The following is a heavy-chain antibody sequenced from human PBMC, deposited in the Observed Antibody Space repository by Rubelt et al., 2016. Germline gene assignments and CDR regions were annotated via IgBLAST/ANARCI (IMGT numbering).Heavy chain of an antibody. CDR2: IYYSGST. CDR1: GGSISSGSHY. D-gene: IGHD1-1*01. Sequence: QLQLQESGPGPVKPSETLSLTCTVSGGSISSGSHYWGWIRQPPGKGLEWIGYIYYSGSTYYNPSLKSRVSISVDTSKKHFSLKLGSVTAADTAVYDCARERYNNYIDYWGQGTLVTVSS. CDR3: ARERYNNYIDY. V-gene: IGHV4-39*07. J-gene: IGHJ4*02.